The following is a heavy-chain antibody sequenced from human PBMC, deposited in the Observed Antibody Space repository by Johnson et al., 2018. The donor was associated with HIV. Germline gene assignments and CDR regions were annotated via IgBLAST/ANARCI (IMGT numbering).Heavy chain of an antibody. V-gene: IGHV3-30-3*01. CDR3: ARDRGGPVRDDAFDI. CDR2: ISYDGSNK. D-gene: IGHD3-10*01. J-gene: IGHJ3*02. Sequence: QVQLVESGGGLVKPGGSLRLSCAASGFTFINAWMSWVRQAPGKGLEWVAVISYDGSNKYYADSVKGRFTISRDNSKNTLYLQMNSLRAEDTAVYYCARDRGGPVRDDAFDIWGQGTMVTVSS. CDR1: GFTFINAW.